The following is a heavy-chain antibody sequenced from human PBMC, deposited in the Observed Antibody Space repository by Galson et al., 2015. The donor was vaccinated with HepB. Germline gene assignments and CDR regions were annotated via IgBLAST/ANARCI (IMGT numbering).Heavy chain of an antibody. J-gene: IGHJ4*02. Sequence: SLRLSCAASGFIFSDYGMHWVRQAPGKGLEWVAVISYDGNNKYYGDSVKGRFTISRDNSKNTLSLQMNSLRPEDTAVYYCAKEAHGEIDYWGQGTLVTVSS. V-gene: IGHV3-30*18. CDR2: ISYDGNNK. CDR3: AKEAHGEIDY. CDR1: GFIFSDYG. D-gene: IGHD4-17*01.